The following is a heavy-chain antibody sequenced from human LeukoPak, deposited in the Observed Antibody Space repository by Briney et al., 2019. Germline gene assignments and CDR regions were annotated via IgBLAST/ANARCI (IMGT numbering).Heavy chain of an antibody. CDR3: ATGNDDSSGYILFDY. Sequence: SVKVSCKASGGTFSSYAISWVRQAPGQGLEWKGGIIPIFGTANYAQKFQGRVTITADESTSTAYMELSSLRSEDTAVYYCATGNDDSSGYILFDYWGQGTLVTVSS. V-gene: IGHV1-69*13. CDR2: IIPIFGTA. D-gene: IGHD3-22*01. CDR1: GGTFSSYA. J-gene: IGHJ4*02.